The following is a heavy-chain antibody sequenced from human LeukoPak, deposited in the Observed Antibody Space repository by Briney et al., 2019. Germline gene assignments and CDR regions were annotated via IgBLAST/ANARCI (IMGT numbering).Heavy chain of an antibody. V-gene: IGHV3-23*01. Sequence: PGGSLRLSCVASGFTFSTYAMSWVRQAPGEGLEWVSSIGASGGNTFNADPVKGRFTISRDNSRNTLYLQVSSLGAEDTAVYYCAREGAYRTSSPAGYWGQGTLVTVSS. CDR1: GFTFSTYA. J-gene: IGHJ4*02. CDR3: AREGAYRTSSPAGY. D-gene: IGHD6-6*01. CDR2: IGASGGNT.